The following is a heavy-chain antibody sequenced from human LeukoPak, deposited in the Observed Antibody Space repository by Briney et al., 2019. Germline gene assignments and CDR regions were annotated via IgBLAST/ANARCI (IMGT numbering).Heavy chain of an antibody. CDR2: IYYSVST. D-gene: IGHD3-10*01. CDR3: ARMVRGVIGY. Sequence: SETLSLTCTVSGASISSTNNFWGWIRQTPGKGLEWIATIYYSVSTYYNPSLKSRLSKSVDTSKNQFSLKLSSVTAADTAVYYCARMVRGVIGYWGQGTLVTVSS. J-gene: IGHJ4*02. V-gene: IGHV4-39*07. CDR1: GASISSTNNF.